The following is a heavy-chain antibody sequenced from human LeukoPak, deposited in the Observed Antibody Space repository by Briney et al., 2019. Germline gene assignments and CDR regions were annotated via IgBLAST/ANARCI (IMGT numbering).Heavy chain of an antibody. D-gene: IGHD6-6*01. J-gene: IGHJ4*02. CDR2: ISGNGGST. Sequence: QPGGSLRLSCAASGFTFSTYSMNWVRQAPGKGLEWVSGISGNGGSTYYADSVKGRFTISRDNSKNTLHLQMNSLRTEDTAVYYCAKGWRSSSSPFDYWGQGTLVTVSS. CDR3: AKGWRSSSSPFDY. CDR1: GFTFSTYS. V-gene: IGHV3-23*01.